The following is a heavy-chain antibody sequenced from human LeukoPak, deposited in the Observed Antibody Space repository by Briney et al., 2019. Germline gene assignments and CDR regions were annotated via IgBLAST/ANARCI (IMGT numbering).Heavy chain of an antibody. Sequence: GGSLRLSCAASGFTFSSYGMHWVRQAPGKGLEWISYIRSSSSIIYYADSVKGRFTVSRVNAKNSLFLQMNSLRDEDTAVYYCARSAPLTTISLFDYWGPGTLVTVSS. CDR1: GFTFSSYG. CDR3: ARSAPLTTISLFDY. CDR2: IRSSSSII. D-gene: IGHD4-11*01. V-gene: IGHV3-48*02. J-gene: IGHJ4*02.